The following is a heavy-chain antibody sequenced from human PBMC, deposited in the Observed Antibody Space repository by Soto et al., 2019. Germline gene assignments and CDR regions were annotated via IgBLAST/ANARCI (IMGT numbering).Heavy chain of an antibody. CDR1: GYTFTSYG. V-gene: IGHV1-18*01. CDR3: ARDSDPYCSSTSCYPNWFDP. CDR2: ISAYNGNT. J-gene: IGHJ5*02. Sequence: ASVKVSCKASGYTFTSYGISWVRQAPGQGLEWMGWISAYNGNTNYAQKLQGRVTMTTDTSTSTAYMELRSLRSDDTAVYYCARDSDPYCSSTSCYPNWFDPWGQGTLVTVSS. D-gene: IGHD2-2*01.